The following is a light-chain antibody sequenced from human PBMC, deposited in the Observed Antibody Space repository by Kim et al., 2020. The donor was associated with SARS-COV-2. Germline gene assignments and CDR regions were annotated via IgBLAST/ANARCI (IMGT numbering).Light chain of an antibody. Sequence: APGKTARIPCGGSNIGSESVHWYQQKPGQAPVLVINYDIDRPAGIPDRFSGSKSANTATLTISRAEAGDEADYYCQVWNSSSVHYVFGTGTKVTVL. V-gene: IGLV3-21*04. J-gene: IGLJ1*01. CDR1: NIGSES. CDR3: QVWNSSSVHYV. CDR2: YDI.